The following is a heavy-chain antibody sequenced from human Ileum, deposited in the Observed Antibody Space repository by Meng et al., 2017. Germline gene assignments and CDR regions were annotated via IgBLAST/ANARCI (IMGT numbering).Heavy chain of an antibody. D-gene: IGHD2-8*01. CDR1: GGSISSGDYY. V-gene: IGHV4-30-4*01. CDR3: ARAPKYCTNAVCSRPLDS. CDR2: IYSNGNT. J-gene: IGHJ4*02. Sequence: QVQLQESGPRLVKPSQTLSLTCTVSGGSISSGDYYWCWVRQSPGKRPEWIGYIYSNGNTYSNPSLRGRLMISIDTSKNQFSLKLSSVTAADTAVYYCARAPKYCTNAVCSRPLDSWGQGTLVTVSS.